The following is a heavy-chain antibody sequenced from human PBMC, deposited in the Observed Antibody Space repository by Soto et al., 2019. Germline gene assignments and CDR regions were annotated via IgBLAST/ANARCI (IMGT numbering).Heavy chain of an antibody. CDR3: ASQVVAATPGWFDP. D-gene: IGHD2-15*01. J-gene: IGHJ5*02. Sequence: PSETLSLTCTVSGGSISSSSYYWGWIRQPPGKGLEWIGSIYYSGSSYYNPSLKSRVTISVDTSKNQFSLKLNSVTAAGTAVYYCASQVVAATPGWFDPWGQGTLVTVSS. CDR2: IYYSGSS. V-gene: IGHV4-39*01. CDR1: GGSISSSSYY.